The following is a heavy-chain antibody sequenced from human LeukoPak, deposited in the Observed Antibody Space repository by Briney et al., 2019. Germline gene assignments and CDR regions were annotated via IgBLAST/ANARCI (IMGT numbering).Heavy chain of an antibody. CDR2: IYHSGST. CDR3: ARGPLYDFWSGSPRRDAFDI. J-gene: IGHJ3*02. Sequence: SQTLSLTCAVSGGSISSGGYSWSWIRQPPGKGLEWIGYIYHSGSTYYNPSLKSRVTISVDTPKNQFSLKLSSVTAADTAVYYCARGPLYDFWSGSPRRDAFDIWGQGTMVTVSS. V-gene: IGHV4-30-2*01. CDR1: GGSISSGGYS. D-gene: IGHD3-3*01.